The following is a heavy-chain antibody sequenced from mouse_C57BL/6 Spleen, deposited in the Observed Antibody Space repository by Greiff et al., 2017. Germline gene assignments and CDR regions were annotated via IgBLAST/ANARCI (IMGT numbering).Heavy chain of an antibody. Sequence: VQLKQPGAELVKPGASVKMSCKASGYTFTSYWITWVKQRPGQGLEWIGDIYPGSGSTNYNEKFKSKATLTVDTSSSTAYMQLSSLTSEDSAVYYCARGGNYEAWFAYWGQGTLVTVSA. CDR3: ARGGNYEAWFAY. D-gene: IGHD2-1*01. J-gene: IGHJ3*01. CDR1: GYTFTSYW. V-gene: IGHV1-55*01. CDR2: IYPGSGST.